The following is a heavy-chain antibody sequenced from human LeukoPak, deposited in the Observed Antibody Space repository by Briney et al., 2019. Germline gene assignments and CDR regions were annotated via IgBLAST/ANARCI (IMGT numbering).Heavy chain of an antibody. Sequence: GGSLRLSCAASGFTFSSYSMNWVRQAPGKGLEWVSFISSSSTYIYYADSLKGRFTISRDNAKNSLYLQMNSLRAEDTAVYYCAREMAWFGGLMDVWGKGTTVTISS. CDR1: GFTFSSYS. CDR3: AREMAWFGGLMDV. CDR2: ISSSSTYI. V-gene: IGHV3-21*06. D-gene: IGHD3-10*01. J-gene: IGHJ6*04.